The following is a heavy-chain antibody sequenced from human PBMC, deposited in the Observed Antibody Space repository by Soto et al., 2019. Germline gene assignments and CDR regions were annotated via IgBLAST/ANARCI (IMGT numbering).Heavy chain of an antibody. CDR1: GHTFTGHH. V-gene: IGHV1-2*02. CDR3: ALEPTGTAGLDY. Sequence: QVQMVQCGAEVKKPGASVKVSCKASGHTFTGHHMHWVRQAPGQGLEWMGLIDLDIGDTKYAQKFQGRVTSTSYTSITTAHMELRGLRSDDTAVYYCALEPTGTAGLDYWGQGTLVTVSS. D-gene: IGHD2-21*02. J-gene: IGHJ4*02. CDR2: IDLDIGDT.